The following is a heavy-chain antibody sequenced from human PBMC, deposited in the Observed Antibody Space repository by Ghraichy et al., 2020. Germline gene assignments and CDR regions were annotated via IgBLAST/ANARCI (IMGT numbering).Heavy chain of an antibody. Sequence: SETLSLTCTVSGGSISSYYWSWIRQPPGKGLEWIGYIYYSGSTNYNPSLKSRVTISVDTSKNQFSLKLSSVTAADTAVYYCARMEYSSFGLDVWGKGTTVTVSS. D-gene: IGHD6-6*01. CDR2: IYYSGST. V-gene: IGHV4-59*01. J-gene: IGHJ6*04. CDR3: ARMEYSSFGLDV. CDR1: GGSISSYY.